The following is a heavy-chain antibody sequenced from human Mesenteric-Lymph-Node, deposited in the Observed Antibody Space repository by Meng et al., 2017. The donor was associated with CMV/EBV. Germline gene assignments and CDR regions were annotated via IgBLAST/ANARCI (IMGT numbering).Heavy chain of an antibody. CDR1: GFTFSSYA. V-gene: IGHV3-30*04. Sequence: GESLKISCAASGFTFSSYAMHWVRQAPGKGLEWVTLISSDGSNKYYADSVKGRFTISRDNAKNSLYLQMNSLRAEDTAVYYCARDKWIAAAGDDYYYYYYGMDVWGQGTTVTVSS. J-gene: IGHJ6*02. CDR2: ISSDGSNK. D-gene: IGHD6-13*01. CDR3: ARDKWIAAAGDDYYYYYYGMDV.